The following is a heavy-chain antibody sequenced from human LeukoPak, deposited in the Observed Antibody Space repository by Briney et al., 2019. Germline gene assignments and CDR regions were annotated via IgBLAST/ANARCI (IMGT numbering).Heavy chain of an antibody. J-gene: IGHJ5*02. Sequence: SVKVSCKASGGTFSGYAISWVRQAPGQGLEWMGGIIPIFGTANCAQKFQGRVTIATDESTSTAYMELSSLRSEDTAVYYCARARSPSSGYLLRDHNWFDPWGQGTLVTVSS. D-gene: IGHD3-22*01. CDR1: GGTFSGYA. V-gene: IGHV1-69*05. CDR2: IIPIFGTA. CDR3: ARARSPSSGYLLRDHNWFDP.